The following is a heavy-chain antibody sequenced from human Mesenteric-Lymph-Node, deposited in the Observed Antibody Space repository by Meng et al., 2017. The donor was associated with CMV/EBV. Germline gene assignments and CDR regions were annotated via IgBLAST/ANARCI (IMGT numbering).Heavy chain of an antibody. CDR3: ASSRAGTTRFDY. J-gene: IGHJ4*02. V-gene: IGHV1-18*01. Sequence: ASVNVSCKASGYTFTSYGISWVRQAPGQGLEWMGWISAYNGNTNYAQKLQGRVTMTTDTSTSTAYMELRSLRSDDTAVYYCASSRAGTTRFDYWGQGTLVTVSS. D-gene: IGHD1-7*01. CDR1: GYTFTSYG. CDR2: ISAYNGNT.